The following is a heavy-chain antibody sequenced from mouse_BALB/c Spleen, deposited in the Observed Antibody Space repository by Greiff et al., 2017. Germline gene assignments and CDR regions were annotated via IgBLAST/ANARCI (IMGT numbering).Heavy chain of an antibody. CDR3: ARYYNYAMDY. Sequence: EVNLVESGGGLVKPGGSLKLSCAASGFTFSDYYMYWVRQTPEKRLEWVATISDGGSYTYYPDSVKGRFTISRGNAKNNLYLQMSSLKSEDTAMYYCARYYNYAMDYWGQGTSVTVSS. CDR1: GFTFSDYY. D-gene: IGHD2-12*01. V-gene: IGHV5-4*02. J-gene: IGHJ4*01. CDR2: ISDGGSYT.